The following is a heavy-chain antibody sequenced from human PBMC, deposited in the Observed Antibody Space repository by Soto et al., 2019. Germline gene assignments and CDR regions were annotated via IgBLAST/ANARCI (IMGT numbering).Heavy chain of an antibody. CDR3: ARNVPVTDLGY. D-gene: IGHD4-17*01. J-gene: IGHJ4*02. CDR1: GVTVGNNY. CDR2: TYSGGDT. Sequence: EVRLVESGGGLVQPGGSLRLSCAASGVTVGNNYMSWVRQAPGKGLEWVSVTYSGGDTRYADSVKGRFTMSRDSTKNTVYLKMDSLRDKDTDLYFCARNVPVTDLGYWGQGSLVTVSS. V-gene: IGHV3-66*01.